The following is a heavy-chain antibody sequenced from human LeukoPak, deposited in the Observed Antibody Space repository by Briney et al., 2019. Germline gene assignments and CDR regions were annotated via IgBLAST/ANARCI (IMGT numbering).Heavy chain of an antibody. Sequence: GGSLRLSCAASGFTFDDYAMHWVRQAPGKGLEWVSGISWNSGSIGYADSVKGRFTISRDNAKNSLYLQMNSLRAEDTALYYCAKEASGGYHFDLWGRGTLVTVSS. D-gene: IGHD2-15*01. CDR1: GFTFDDYA. CDR3: AKEASGGYHFDL. CDR2: ISWNSGSI. J-gene: IGHJ2*01. V-gene: IGHV3-9*01.